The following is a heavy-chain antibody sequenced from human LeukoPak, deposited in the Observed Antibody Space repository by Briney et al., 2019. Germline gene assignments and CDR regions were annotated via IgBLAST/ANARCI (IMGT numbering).Heavy chain of an antibody. V-gene: IGHV4-39*01. CDR3: ARAHSSGWFN. Sequence: SETLSLTCTVSGGSISSSSSYWGWISQPPGKGLEWIGSIYYSGSTYYNPSLKSRVTISVDTSKNQFSLKLSSVTAADTAVYYCARAHSSGWFNWGQGTLVTVSS. CDR1: GGSISSSSSY. CDR2: IYYSGST. J-gene: IGHJ4*02. D-gene: IGHD6-19*01.